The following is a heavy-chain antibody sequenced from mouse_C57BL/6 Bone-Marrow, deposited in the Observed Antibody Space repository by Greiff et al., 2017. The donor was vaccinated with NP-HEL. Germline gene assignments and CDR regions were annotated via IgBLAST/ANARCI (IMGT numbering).Heavy chain of an antibody. D-gene: IGHD3-2*02. CDR1: GFTFSSYG. CDR3: ASPSSGSAWFAY. Sequence: EVQRVESGGDLVKPGGSLKLSCAASGFTFSSYGMSWVRQTPDKRLEWVATISSGGSYTYYPDSVKGRFTISRDNAKNTLYLQMSSLKSEDTAMYYCASPSSGSAWFAYWGQGTLVTVSA. CDR2: ISSGGSYT. J-gene: IGHJ3*01. V-gene: IGHV5-6*01.